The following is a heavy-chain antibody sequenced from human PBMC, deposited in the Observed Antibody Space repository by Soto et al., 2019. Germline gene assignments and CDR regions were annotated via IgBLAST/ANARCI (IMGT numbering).Heavy chain of an antibody. D-gene: IGHD6-19*01. V-gene: IGHV3-30-3*01. CDR3: ARDRVLAGIGEVDY. CDR2: ISFDGNNK. Sequence: GGSLRLSCAASGFTFSNSAMHWVRQAPGKGLEWVAVISFDGNNKYYVDSVKGRFTISRDNSKNTLYLQMNSLRAEDTAVYYCARDRVLAGIGEVDYWGQGTLVTVSS. J-gene: IGHJ4*02. CDR1: GFTFSNSA.